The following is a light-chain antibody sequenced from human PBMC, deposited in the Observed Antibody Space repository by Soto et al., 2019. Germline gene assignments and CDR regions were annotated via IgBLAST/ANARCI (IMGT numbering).Light chain of an antibody. CDR1: QSVSSN. J-gene: IGKJ2*01. Sequence: EIVMTQSPATLSVSPGERATLSCRASQSVSSNLAWYQQRPGQAPRLLIYVASTRANGIPARFSGSGSGTEFTLTISSLQSEDFAVYYCQQYNNLPPYTFGQGTKLEIK. CDR3: QQYNNLPPYT. CDR2: VAS. V-gene: IGKV3-15*01.